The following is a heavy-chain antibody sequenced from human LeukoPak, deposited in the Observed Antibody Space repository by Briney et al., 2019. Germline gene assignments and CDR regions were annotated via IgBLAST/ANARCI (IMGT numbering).Heavy chain of an antibody. V-gene: IGHV3-23*01. CDR3: AKGYGNSWPSRGAFFDY. Sequence: GGSLRLSWAASGFTFSSYAMSWVRQAPGKGLEWVSAISGSGGSTYYADSVKGRFTISRDNSKNTLYVQMNSLRAEEAAVYYCAKGYGNSWPSRGAFFDYWGQGTLVTVSS. D-gene: IGHD6-13*01. CDR1: GFTFSSYA. J-gene: IGHJ4*02. CDR2: ISGSGGST.